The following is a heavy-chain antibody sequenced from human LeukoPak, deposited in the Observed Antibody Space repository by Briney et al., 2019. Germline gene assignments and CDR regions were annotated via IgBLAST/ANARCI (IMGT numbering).Heavy chain of an antibody. J-gene: IGHJ4*02. CDR2: SSYSGSP. CDR1: GGSISSSSYY. V-gene: IGHV4-39*07. Sequence: SETLSLTCTVSGGSISSSSYYWAWIRQPPGKGLEWIGSSSYSGSPYYNPSLKSRVTISVDTSQNQFSLKLSSVTAADTAVYYCARSRVRGVIITTFDFDYWGQGTLVTVSS. D-gene: IGHD3-10*01. CDR3: ARSRVRGVIITTFDFDY.